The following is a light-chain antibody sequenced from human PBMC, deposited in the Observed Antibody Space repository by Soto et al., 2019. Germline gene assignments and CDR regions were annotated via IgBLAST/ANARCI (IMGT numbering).Light chain of an antibody. V-gene: IGKV1-5*03. J-gene: IGKJ2*01. CDR3: QQYNSYPYT. Sequence: DIPMTQSPSTLSASVGDRVTITCRASQSISSWLAWYQQKPGKAPKILIYKASSLESGVPSRFSGSGSGTEYTLTISSLQPDDFATYYCQQYNSYPYTVGQGTKLEIK. CDR2: KAS. CDR1: QSISSW.